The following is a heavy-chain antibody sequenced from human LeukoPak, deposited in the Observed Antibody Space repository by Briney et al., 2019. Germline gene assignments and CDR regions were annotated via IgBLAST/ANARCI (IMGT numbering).Heavy chain of an antibody. Sequence: GGSLRLSCAASGFTFSSYAMSWVRQAPGKGLEWVSTISNSDGNTYYADSVKGRFTISRDNSKNTLYLQMNSLRAEDTAVYYCARGRLVNYYMDVWGKGTTVTIS. CDR2: ISNSDGNT. CDR1: GFTFSSYA. J-gene: IGHJ6*03. CDR3: ARGRLVNYYMDV. V-gene: IGHV3-23*01. D-gene: IGHD3-10*01.